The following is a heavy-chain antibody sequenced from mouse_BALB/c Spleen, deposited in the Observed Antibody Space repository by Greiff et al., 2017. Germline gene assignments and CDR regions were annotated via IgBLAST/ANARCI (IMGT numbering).Heavy chain of an antibody. V-gene: IGHV1-87*01. CDR1: GYTFTSYW. D-gene: IGHD1-1*01. Sequence: QVQLQQSGAELARPGASVKLSCKASGYTFTSYWMQWVKQRPGQGLEWIGAIYPGDGDTRYTQKFKGKATLTADKSSSTAYMQLSSLASEDSAVYYCAREGFYYGSSYRAMDYWGQGTSVTVSS. CDR3: AREGFYYGSSYRAMDY. J-gene: IGHJ4*01. CDR2: IYPGDGDT.